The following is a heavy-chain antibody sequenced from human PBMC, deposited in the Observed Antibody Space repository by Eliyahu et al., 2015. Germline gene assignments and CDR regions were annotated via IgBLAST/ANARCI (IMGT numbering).Heavy chain of an antibody. J-gene: IGHJ4*02. CDR2: ISYTGVT. V-gene: IGHV4-31*03. CDR3: AILIAGAGGSGF. D-gene: IGHD2-15*01. CDR1: GGSFXSGNYH. Sequence: QVQLQXSGPGLVKPSETLSLXCTVXGGSFXSGNYHWNWXXQHPGKGLEWIGXISYTGVTYRDPSLASRVSMSLDASKRQFSLSLSSVTAADTAVYYCAILIAGAGGSGFWGQGTLVTVSS.